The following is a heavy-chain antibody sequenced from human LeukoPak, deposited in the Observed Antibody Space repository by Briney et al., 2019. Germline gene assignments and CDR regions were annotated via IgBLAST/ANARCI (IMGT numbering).Heavy chain of an antibody. Sequence: ASVKVSCKASGYTFTAYYMHWVRQAPGQGLEWMGWINPNSGGTNYAQKFQGRVTMTRDTSISTAYMELSSLRSEDTAVYYCVLYSNVGGIDYWGQGTLVTVSS. CDR3: VLYSNVGGIDY. CDR1: GYTFTAYY. D-gene: IGHD2-21*01. V-gene: IGHV1-2*02. J-gene: IGHJ4*02. CDR2: INPNSGGT.